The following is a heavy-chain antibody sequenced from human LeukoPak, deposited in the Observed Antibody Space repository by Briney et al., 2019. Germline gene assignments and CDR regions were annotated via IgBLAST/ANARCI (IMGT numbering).Heavy chain of an antibody. D-gene: IGHD2-2*01. J-gene: IGHJ4*02. CDR1: GGTFSSYA. V-gene: IGHV1-69*13. Sequence: ASVKVSCKASGGTFSSYAISWVRQAPGQGLEWMGGIIPIFGTANYAQKFQGRVTITADESTSTAYMELSSLRSEDTAVYYCARGCSSTSCREPFDYWGQGTLVTVSS. CDR3: ARGCSSTSCREPFDY. CDR2: IIPIFGTA.